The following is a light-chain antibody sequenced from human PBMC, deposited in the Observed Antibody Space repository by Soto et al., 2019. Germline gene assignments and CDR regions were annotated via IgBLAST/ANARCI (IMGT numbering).Light chain of an antibody. J-gene: IGKJ1*01. CDR1: QSVTGNY. CDR2: GAS. V-gene: IGKV3-20*01. CDR3: QQYGSTPPT. Sequence: EIVLTQSPGTPSLSPGERATLSCRASQSVTGNYVAWYQQKPGQAPRLLIYGASSRATGIPDRFSGSGSGTDFTLTISRLEPEDFAVYCCQQYGSTPPTFGPGIKVEMK.